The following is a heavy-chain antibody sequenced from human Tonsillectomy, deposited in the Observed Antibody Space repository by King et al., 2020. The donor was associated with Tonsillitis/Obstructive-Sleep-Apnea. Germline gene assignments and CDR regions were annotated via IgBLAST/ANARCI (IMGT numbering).Heavy chain of an antibody. Sequence: DVQLVESGGGLVKPGGSLRLSCAASGFSFSIYSMNCVRQAPGKRRECGASIISGSRHIYDATSVKGRLTISRDNAKKSLYLQMNSLRVDDTAVYYCARAGGGGDFYYHYMDVWGKGTTVTVSS. V-gene: IGHV3-21*01. CDR2: IISGSRHI. D-gene: IGHD3-16*01. CDR3: ARAGGGGDFYYHYMDV. J-gene: IGHJ6*03. CDR1: GFSFSIYS.